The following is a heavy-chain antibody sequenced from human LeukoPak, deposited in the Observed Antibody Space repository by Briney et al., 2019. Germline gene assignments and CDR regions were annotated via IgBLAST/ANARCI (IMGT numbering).Heavy chain of an antibody. J-gene: IGHJ4*02. CDR1: GYTFTSYG. CDR2: ISAYNGNT. D-gene: IGHD5-12*01. CDR3: ARWAYSGYDLDY. V-gene: IGHV1-18*01. Sequence: ASVKVSCKASGYTFTSYGIRWVRQAPGLGLEGMGWISAYNGNTNYAQKLQGRVTMTTDTSTSSVYMELRSLRSDDTAVYYCARWAYSGYDLDYWGQGTLVTVSS.